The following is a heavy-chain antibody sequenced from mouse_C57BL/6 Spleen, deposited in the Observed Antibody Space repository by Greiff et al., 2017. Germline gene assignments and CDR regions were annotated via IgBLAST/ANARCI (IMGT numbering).Heavy chain of an antibody. V-gene: IGHV1-15*01. Sequence: QVQLQQSGAELVRPGASVTLSCKASGYTFTDYEMHWVKQTPVHGLEWIGAIDPETGGTAYNQKFKGKAILTADKSSSTAYMELRSLTSEDSAVYYCTRRDYGSRYGYFDVWGTGTTVTVSS. CDR3: TRRDYGSRYGYFDV. CDR2: IDPETGGT. CDR1: GYTFTDYE. J-gene: IGHJ1*03. D-gene: IGHD1-1*01.